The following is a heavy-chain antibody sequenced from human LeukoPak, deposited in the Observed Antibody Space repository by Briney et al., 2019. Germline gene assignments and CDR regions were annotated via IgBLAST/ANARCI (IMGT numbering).Heavy chain of an antibody. CDR3: ARSRVLDY. CDR1: GFTFSNFW. V-gene: IGHV3-7*03. J-gene: IGHJ4*02. D-gene: IGHD5-24*01. Sequence: GGSLILSCAASGFTFSNFWMSWVRQAPGKGLEWVANIKVDGSEKYYVDSVKGRFTISRDNSKNTLYLQMTNLRAEDTAVYYCARSRVLDYWGQGTLVTVSS. CDR2: IKVDGSEK.